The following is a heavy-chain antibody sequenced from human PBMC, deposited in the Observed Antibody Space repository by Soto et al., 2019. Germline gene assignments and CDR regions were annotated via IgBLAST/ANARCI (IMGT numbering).Heavy chain of an antibody. J-gene: IGHJ4*02. CDR1: GFTFSSYG. V-gene: IGHV3-30*18. D-gene: IGHD6-19*01. CDR2: ISYDGSNK. Sequence: QVQLVESGGGVVQPGRSLRLSCAASGFTFSSYGMHWVRQAPGKGLEWVAAISYDGSNKYYADSVKGRFTISRDNSKNTLYLQMTGLRVEDTAVYYCAKELEQWLVDGGFDYWGQGTLVTVSS. CDR3: AKELEQWLVDGGFDY.